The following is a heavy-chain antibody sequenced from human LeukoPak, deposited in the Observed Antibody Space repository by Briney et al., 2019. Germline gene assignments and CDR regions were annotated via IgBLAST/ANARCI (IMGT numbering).Heavy chain of an antibody. CDR3: AGDSAYNAFDY. Sequence: GGSLRLSCAASGFSYRNSWMTWVRQAPGKGLEWVANIKEDGSAKNYVDSVKGRFTISRDNAKNSLYLHMSSLRAEDTAVYYCAGDSAYNAFDYWGQGTLVTVSS. J-gene: IGHJ4*02. CDR2: IKEDGSAK. V-gene: IGHV3-7*05. CDR1: GFSYRNSW. D-gene: IGHD5-12*01.